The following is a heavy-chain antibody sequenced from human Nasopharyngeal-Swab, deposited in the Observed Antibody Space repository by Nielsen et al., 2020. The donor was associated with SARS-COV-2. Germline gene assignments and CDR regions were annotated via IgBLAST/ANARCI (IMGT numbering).Heavy chain of an antibody. Sequence: WIRQPPGKGLEWVANIKQDGSEKYYVDSVKGRFTISRDNAKNSLYLQMNSLRAEDTAVYYCARAKGIASYWGQRTLVTVSS. J-gene: IGHJ4*02. CDR2: IKQDGSEK. V-gene: IGHV3-7*01. CDR3: ARAKGIASY. D-gene: IGHD2-15*01.